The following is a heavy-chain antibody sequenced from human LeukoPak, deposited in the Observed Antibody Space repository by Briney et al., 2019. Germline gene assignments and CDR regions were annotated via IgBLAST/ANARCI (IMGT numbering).Heavy chain of an antibody. V-gene: IGHV3-33*01. CDR2: IWYDGCNK. D-gene: IGHD6-19*01. CDR1: GFTFSSYG. J-gene: IGHJ6*02. CDR3: ARGGSYSSGWDYYYYYGMDV. Sequence: PGGSLRLSCAASGFTFSSYGMHWVRQAPGKGLEWVAVIWYDGCNKYYADSVKGRFTISRDNSKNTLYLQMNSLRAEDTAVYYCARGGSYSSGWDYYYYYGMDVWGQGTTVTVSS.